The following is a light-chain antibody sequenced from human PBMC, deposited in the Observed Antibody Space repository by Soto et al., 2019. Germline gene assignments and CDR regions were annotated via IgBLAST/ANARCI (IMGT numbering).Light chain of an antibody. CDR3: RQYQSYSKT. J-gene: IGKJ1*01. CDR2: DAS. V-gene: IGKV1-5*01. CDR1: QTISSW. Sequence: DIQMTQSPSTLSASVGDSITITCRASQTISSWLAWYQQKPGKAPKVLIYDASSLESGVPSRFSGSGFGTEFTLTITRLQPDDFATYYCRQYQSYSKTFGQGTKVDIK.